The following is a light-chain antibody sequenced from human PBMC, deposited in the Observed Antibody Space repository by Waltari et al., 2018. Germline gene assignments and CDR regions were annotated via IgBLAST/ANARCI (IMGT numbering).Light chain of an antibody. CDR1: QSVGSK. J-gene: IGKJ1*01. Sequence: EIEMTQSPATLSVSPGERATLSCRASQSVGSKLAWYQQKPGQAPRLLIYDEYTRATGIPARFSGSGSGTEFTLTISSLQSDDFAVYHCLQYSHWPPWTFGQGTKVEIK. CDR2: DEY. CDR3: LQYSHWPPWT. V-gene: IGKV3-15*01.